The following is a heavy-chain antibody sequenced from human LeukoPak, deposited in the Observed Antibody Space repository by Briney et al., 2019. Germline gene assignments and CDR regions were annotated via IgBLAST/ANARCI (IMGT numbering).Heavy chain of an antibody. CDR3: ARGDSLLRYFDWLPPDY. J-gene: IGHJ4*02. Sequence: SETLSLTCTVSGGSISSGGYYWSWIRQHPGKGLEWIGYIYYSGSTYYNPSLKSRVTISVDTSKGQFSLKLSSVTAADTAVYYCARGDSLLRYFDWLPPDYWGQGTLVTVSS. CDR1: GGSISSGGYY. CDR2: IYYSGST. V-gene: IGHV4-31*03. D-gene: IGHD3-9*01.